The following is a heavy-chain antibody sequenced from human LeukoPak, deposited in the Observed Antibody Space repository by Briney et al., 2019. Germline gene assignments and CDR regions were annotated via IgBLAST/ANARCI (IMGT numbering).Heavy chain of an antibody. CDR3: ASHDYGDYGAWAFDI. J-gene: IGHJ3*02. CDR1: GFTFSSYE. V-gene: IGHV3-7*01. D-gene: IGHD4-17*01. Sequence: GGSLRLSCAASGFTFSSYEMNWVRQAPGKGLEWVANINQDGSEKYYLDSAKGRFTISRDNARNSLYLQMNSLRAEDTAVYYCASHDYGDYGAWAFDIWGQGTMVTVSS. CDR2: INQDGSEK.